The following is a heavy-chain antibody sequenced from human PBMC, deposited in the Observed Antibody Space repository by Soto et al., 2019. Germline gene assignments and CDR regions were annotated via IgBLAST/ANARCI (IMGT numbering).Heavy chain of an antibody. CDR3: ARVGSTNSYYYYGADV. D-gene: IGHD2-2*01. V-gene: IGHV4-30-4*01. J-gene: IGHJ6*02. CDR1: GGSISSGDYY. Sequence: PSETLSLTCTVSGGSISSGDYYWSWIRQPPGQGLEWIGYTYYSGSTYYNPSLKSRVTISVDTSKNQFSLKLSSVTAADTAVYYCARVGSTNSYYYYGADVWGQGTTVTVSS. CDR2: TYYSGST.